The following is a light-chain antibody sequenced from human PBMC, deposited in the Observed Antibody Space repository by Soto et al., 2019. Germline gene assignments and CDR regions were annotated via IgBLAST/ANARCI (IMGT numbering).Light chain of an antibody. CDR3: HQADSFPLT. J-gene: IGKJ3*01. V-gene: IGKV1-12*01. Sequence: DIQMTQSPSSVSASVGDRVTITCRASQGISRRLAWYQQRPGKPPKLLISAASSLQSGVPPRFSGRGSGTDLTLTTSTRQPADFATDYCHQADSFPLTFGPGTKVDIK. CDR2: AAS. CDR1: QGISRR.